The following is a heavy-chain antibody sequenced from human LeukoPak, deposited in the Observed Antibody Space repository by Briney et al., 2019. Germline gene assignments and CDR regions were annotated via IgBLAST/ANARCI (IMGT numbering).Heavy chain of an antibody. CDR2: IYTSGST. V-gene: IGHV4-4*07. D-gene: IGHD2-2*01. J-gene: IGHJ6*02. CDR3: ARDRVLQLLYKPPYYYYGMDV. Sequence: SETLSLTCTVSGASISSYYWSWIRQPAGKGLEWLGRIYTSGSTNYNPSLKSRVTMSVDTSKNQFSLKLSSVTAADTAVYYCARDRVLQLLYKPPYYYYGMDVWGQGTTVTVSS. CDR1: GASISSYY.